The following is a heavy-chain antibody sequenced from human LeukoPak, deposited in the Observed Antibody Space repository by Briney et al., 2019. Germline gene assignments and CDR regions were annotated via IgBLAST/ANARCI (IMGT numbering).Heavy chain of an antibody. CDR1: GGSISSGSYY. D-gene: IGHD2-15*01. CDR3: ARVWSAGSWRPFDP. CDR2: IYYTGST. Sequence: SETLSLTCTVSGGSISSGSYYWSWIRQPPGKGLEWIGYIYYTGSTDYNPSIKGRVTISRDTSKNQISLKLSSVTAADTAMYYCARVWSAGSWRPFDPWGQGTLVTVSS. V-gene: IGHV4-61*01. J-gene: IGHJ5*02.